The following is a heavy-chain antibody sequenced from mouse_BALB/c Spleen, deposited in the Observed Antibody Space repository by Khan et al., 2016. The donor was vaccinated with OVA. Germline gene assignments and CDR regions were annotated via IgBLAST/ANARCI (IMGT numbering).Heavy chain of an antibody. CDR2: IWGDGNT. J-gene: IGHJ3*01. D-gene: IGHD1-2*01. CDR3: AREGNYYGAWFAY. V-gene: IGHV2-6-7*01. CDR1: GFSLTGYG. Sequence: QVQLKESGPGLVAPSQSLSITCTVPGFSLTGYGVNWVRQPPGKGLEWLGMIWGDGNTDYNSALKSRLNISKDNSTSQVFLKINSLQIDDTARYYCAREGNYYGAWFAYWDQGTLVTVSA.